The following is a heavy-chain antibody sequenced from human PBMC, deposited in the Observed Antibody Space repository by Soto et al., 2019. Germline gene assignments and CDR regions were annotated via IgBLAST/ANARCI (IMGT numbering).Heavy chain of an antibody. CDR2: TLPISGAT. V-gene: IGHV1-69*01. CDR1: GDILSHYA. CDR3: GTGDSSDTRDH. D-gene: IGHD6-19*01. J-gene: IGHJ4*02. Sequence: QVQLVQSGAEVKKPGSSVKVSCKASGDILSHYAVSWVRQAPGQGLEWLGGTLPISGATDYAQKFKGRVTITADESTNTAYKELNSLRSEDTAVYYCGTGDSSDTRDHWGPGTLVTVSS.